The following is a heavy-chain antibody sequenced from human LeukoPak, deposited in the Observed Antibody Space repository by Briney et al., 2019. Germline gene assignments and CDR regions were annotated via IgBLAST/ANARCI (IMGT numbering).Heavy chain of an antibody. CDR1: GGSISNKY. V-gene: IGHV4-59*01. Sequence: SETLSLTCTVSGGSISNKYWSWIRQPPGKGLEWIGYIYYSGNTNYNPSLKSRVTILVDTSKNQVSLKLSSVTAADTAVYYCAELGITMIGGVWGKGTTVTIPS. D-gene: IGHD3-10*02. CDR2: IYYSGNT. J-gene: IGHJ6*04. CDR3: AELGITMIGGV.